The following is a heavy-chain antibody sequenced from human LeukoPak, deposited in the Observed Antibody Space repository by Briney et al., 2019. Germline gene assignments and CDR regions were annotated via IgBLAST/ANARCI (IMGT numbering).Heavy chain of an antibody. CDR3: ATGWNDAFDV. J-gene: IGHJ3*01. CDR2: IYGGGAT. Sequence: PGGSLRLSCAASGFPVSSNYMTWVRQAPGKGLEWVSVIYGGGATYYADSVKGRFTISRDNSKNTLYLQMNSLRVEDTAVYYCATGWNDAFDVWGQGTMLTVSS. CDR1: GFPVSSNY. V-gene: IGHV3-53*01. D-gene: IGHD1-14*01.